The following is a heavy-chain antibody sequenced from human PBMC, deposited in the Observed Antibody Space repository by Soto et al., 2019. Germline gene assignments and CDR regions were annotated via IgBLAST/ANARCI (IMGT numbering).Heavy chain of an antibody. CDR1: GGSISSGNYY. V-gene: IGHV4-30-4*01. D-gene: IGHD5-12*01. CDR3: ARDHSGYDYWDYYGMDV. J-gene: IGHJ6*02. CDR2: IYYSGST. Sequence: SETLSLTCTVSGGSISSGNYYWSWIRQPPRKGLEWIGYIYYSGSTYYNPSLKSRVTISVDTSKNQFSLKLSSVTAADTAVYYCARDHSGYDYWDYYGMDVWGQGTTVTVSS.